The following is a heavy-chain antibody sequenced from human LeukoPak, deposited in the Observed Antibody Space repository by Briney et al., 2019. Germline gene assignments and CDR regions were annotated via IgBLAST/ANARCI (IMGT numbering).Heavy chain of an antibody. D-gene: IGHD4-23*01. V-gene: IGHV3-21*01. CDR1: GFTFSSYS. Sequence: LGGSLRLSCAASGFTFSSYSMNWVRQAPGKGLEWVSSISSSSSYIYYADSVKGRFTISRDNAKNSLYLQMNSLRAEDTAVYYCARDYGGSSPFDYWGQGTLVTVSS. CDR3: ARDYGGSSPFDY. J-gene: IGHJ4*02. CDR2: ISSSSSYI.